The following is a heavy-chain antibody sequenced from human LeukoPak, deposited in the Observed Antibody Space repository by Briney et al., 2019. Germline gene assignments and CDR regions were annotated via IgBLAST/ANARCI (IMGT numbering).Heavy chain of an antibody. CDR2: IWYDGSNK. CDR1: GFTFSSYG. V-gene: IGHV3-30*19. Sequence: GGSLRLSCAASGFTFSSYGMHWVRQAPGKGLEWVAVIWYDGSNKYYADSVKGRFTISRDNSKNTLYLQMNSLRAEDTAVYYCARDQESFIVVVPASYGMDVWGQGTTVTVSS. J-gene: IGHJ6*02. D-gene: IGHD2-2*01. CDR3: ARDQESFIVVVPASYGMDV.